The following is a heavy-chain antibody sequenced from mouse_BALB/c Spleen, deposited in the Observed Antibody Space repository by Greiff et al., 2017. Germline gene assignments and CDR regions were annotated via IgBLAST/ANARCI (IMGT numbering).Heavy chain of an antibody. D-gene: IGHD2-4*01. Sequence: VKLMESGPGLVQPSQSLSITCTVSGFSLTSYGVHWVRQSPGKGLEWLGVIWSGGSTDYNAAFISRLSISKDNSKSQVFFKMNSLQANDTAIYYCARNRGITTSMDYWGQGTSVTVSS. V-gene: IGHV2-2*02. CDR3: ARNRGITTSMDY. CDR1: GFSLTSYG. J-gene: IGHJ4*01. CDR2: IWSGGST.